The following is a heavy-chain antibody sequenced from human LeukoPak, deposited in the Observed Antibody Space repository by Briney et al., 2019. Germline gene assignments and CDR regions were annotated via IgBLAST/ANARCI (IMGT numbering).Heavy chain of an antibody. V-gene: IGHV1-2*02. J-gene: IGHJ4*02. D-gene: IGHD6-6*01. CDR1: GYTFTGYY. CDR2: INPNSGGT. Sequence: ASVKVSCKASGYTFTGYYMHWVRQAPGQGLEWMGWINPNSGGTNYAQKFQGRVTMTRDTSISTAYMELSRLRSDDTAVYYCAREYEQLVFYFDYWGQGTLVTVSS. CDR3: AREYEQLVFYFDY.